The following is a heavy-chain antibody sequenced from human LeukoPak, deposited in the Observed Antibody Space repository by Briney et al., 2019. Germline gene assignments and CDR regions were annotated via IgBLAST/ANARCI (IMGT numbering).Heavy chain of an antibody. J-gene: IGHJ4*02. Sequence: ASVKVSCKASGGTFSSYAISWVRQAPGHGLEWMGGIIPIFGTANYAQKFQGRVTITADESTSTAYMELSSLRSEDTAVYYCARGCSSTSCYTSWNLFDYWGQGTLVTVSS. V-gene: IGHV1-69*01. CDR3: ARGCSSTSCYTSWNLFDY. CDR1: GGTFSSYA. CDR2: IIPIFGTA. D-gene: IGHD2-2*02.